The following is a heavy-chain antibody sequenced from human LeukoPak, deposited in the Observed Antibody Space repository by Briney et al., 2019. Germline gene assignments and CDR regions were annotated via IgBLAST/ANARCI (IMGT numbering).Heavy chain of an antibody. J-gene: IGHJ4*02. CDR1: GFTFDDYA. CDR3: AKVDYYDSSGLRSYFDY. Sequence: GRSLRLSCAASGFTFDDYAMHWVRQAPGKGLEWISGISWNSGSIGYADSVKGRFTISRDNAKNSLYLQMNSLRAEDTALYYCAKVDYYDSSGLRSYFDYWGQGTLVTVSS. V-gene: IGHV3-9*01. D-gene: IGHD3-22*01. CDR2: ISWNSGSI.